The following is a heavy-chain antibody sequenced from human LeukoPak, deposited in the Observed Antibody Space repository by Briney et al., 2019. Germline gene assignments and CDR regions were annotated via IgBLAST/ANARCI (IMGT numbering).Heavy chain of an antibody. D-gene: IGHD1-26*01. CDR3: AKMKGHPLPKYYMDV. CDR1: GFTFSGVA. Sequence: GGSLRLSCAASGFTFSGVAMSWVRRTPGKGLEWVSGISGTGDNTLYADSAKGRFTISRDNSKNTLYLEMNSLRAEDTAIYYCAKMKGHPLPKYYMDVWGQGTTVTVSS. J-gene: IGHJ6*01. CDR2: ISGTGDNT. V-gene: IGHV3-23*01.